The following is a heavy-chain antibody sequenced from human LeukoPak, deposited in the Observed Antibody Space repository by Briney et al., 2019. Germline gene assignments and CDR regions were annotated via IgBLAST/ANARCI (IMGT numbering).Heavy chain of an antibody. CDR2: IYASGST. D-gene: IGHD2-15*01. CDR3: ARDSHCSGGSCYFDY. CDR1: GDSISSYY. J-gene: IGHJ4*02. V-gene: IGHV4-4*07. Sequence: SETLSLTCTVSGDSISSYYWSWIRQPAGKGLEWIGRIYASGSTNYNPSLKSRDTMSVDTSKNQLSLNLSSVTAADTVVYYCARDSHCSGGSCYFDYWGQGTLVTVSS.